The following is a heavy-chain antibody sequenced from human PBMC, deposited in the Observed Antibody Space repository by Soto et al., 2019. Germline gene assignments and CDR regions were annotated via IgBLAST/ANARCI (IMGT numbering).Heavy chain of an antibody. Sequence: VKVSCKASGYTFTTYDISWVRQATGQGLEWMGWMNPNSGNTGDAQKFQGRVTMTRNTSISTAYMELSSLRSEDTAVYYCARGPQVGYCSGGSCYLPPDAFDIWGQGTMVTVSS. CDR3: ARGPQVGYCSGGSCYLPPDAFDI. D-gene: IGHD2-15*01. J-gene: IGHJ3*02. CDR2: MNPNSGNT. V-gene: IGHV1-8*02. CDR1: GYTFTTYD.